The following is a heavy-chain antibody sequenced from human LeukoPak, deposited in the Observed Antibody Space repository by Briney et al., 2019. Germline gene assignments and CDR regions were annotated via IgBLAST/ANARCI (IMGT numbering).Heavy chain of an antibody. CDR2: ISYDGSNK. J-gene: IGHJ3*02. CDR3: ARGAPYYDFWTEGAFDI. Sequence: GGSLRLSCAASGFTFSSYAMHWVRQAPGKGLERVAVISYDGSNKYYADSVKGRFTISRDNSKNTLYLQMNSLRAEDTAVYYCARGAPYYDFWTEGAFDIWGQGTMVTVSS. CDR1: GFTFSSYA. D-gene: IGHD3-3*01. V-gene: IGHV3-30-3*01.